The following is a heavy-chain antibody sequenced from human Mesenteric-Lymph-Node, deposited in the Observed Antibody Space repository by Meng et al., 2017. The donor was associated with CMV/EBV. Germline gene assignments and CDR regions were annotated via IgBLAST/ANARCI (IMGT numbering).Heavy chain of an antibody. V-gene: IGHV3-43D*04. Sequence: GESLKISCAVSGFSFDDYAVHWVRQDPGKGLEWVSLITWHGGSTYYADSVKGRFTISRDNSKNTLYLQMNSLRAEDTAVYYCAKASYSGGYFPWGQGTLVTVSS. J-gene: IGHJ5*02. CDR2: ITWHGGST. D-gene: IGHD1-26*01. CDR1: GFSFDDYA. CDR3: AKASYSGGYFP.